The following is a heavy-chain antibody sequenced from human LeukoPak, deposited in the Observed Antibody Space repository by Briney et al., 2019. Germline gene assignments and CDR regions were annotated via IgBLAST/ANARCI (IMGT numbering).Heavy chain of an antibody. Sequence: ASVKVSCKASGYTFTGYFIHWVRQAPGQGLEWMGWINPNSGGTNYAQKFQGRVTMTRDTSISTAYMELSRLRSDDTAVYYCARDAIEYSNSADFDYWGQGTLVTVSS. D-gene: IGHD6-6*01. CDR1: GYTFTGYF. CDR3: ARDAIEYSNSADFDY. V-gene: IGHV1-2*02. J-gene: IGHJ4*02. CDR2: INPNSGGT.